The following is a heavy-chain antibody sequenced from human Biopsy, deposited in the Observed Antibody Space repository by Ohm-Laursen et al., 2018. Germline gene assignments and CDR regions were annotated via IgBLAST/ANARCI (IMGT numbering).Heavy chain of an antibody. J-gene: IGHJ4*02. D-gene: IGHD7-27*01. V-gene: IGHV4-59*01. CDR3: ARLTEDPSY. CDR1: GGSIKSYY. Sequence: GTLSLTCPVSGGSIKSYYWNWIRQSPGKGLEWIGFIYYTGHTNYNPSLKSRTTISVDASKNQFSLKVIYVTAADTAVYYCARLTEDPSYWGQGILVTVSS. CDR2: IYYTGHT.